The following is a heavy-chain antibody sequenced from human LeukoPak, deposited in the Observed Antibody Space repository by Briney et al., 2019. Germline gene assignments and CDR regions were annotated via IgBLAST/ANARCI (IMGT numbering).Heavy chain of an antibody. CDR1: GGSFTSNY. CDR3: ARAYYSGNYPRFDY. Sequence: SETLSLTCAVHGGSFTSNYWSWIRQPPGKGLEWIGEINHSGSTNYNPSLKSRVTISVDMSKNQFSLRLSSVTAADTAVYYCARAYYSGNYPRFDYWGQGTLVTVSS. V-gene: IGHV4-34*01. D-gene: IGHD1-26*01. CDR2: INHSGST. J-gene: IGHJ4*02.